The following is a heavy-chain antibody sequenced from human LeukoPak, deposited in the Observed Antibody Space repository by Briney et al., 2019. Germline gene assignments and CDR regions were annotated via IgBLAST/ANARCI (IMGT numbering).Heavy chain of an antibody. CDR3: ARCPIVGVYSGVDY. CDR2: ITTSSSYI. V-gene: IGHV3-21*01. D-gene: IGHD1-26*01. CDR1: GFTSSTSS. J-gene: IGHJ4*02. Sequence: GGSLSLSCAASGFTSSTSSMSWVRQAPGKGLEWVSSITTSSSYIYYADSVKGRFTTSRDIAKNSLYLQMNSLRSEDTAVYYCARCPIVGVYSGVDYWGQGTLVTVSS.